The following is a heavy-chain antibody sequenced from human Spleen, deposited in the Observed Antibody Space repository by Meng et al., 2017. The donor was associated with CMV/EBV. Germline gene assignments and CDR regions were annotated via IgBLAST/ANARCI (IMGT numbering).Heavy chain of an antibody. D-gene: IGHD3/OR15-3a*01. CDR3: ARVGALDWSIFDY. J-gene: IGHJ4*02. CDR2: INHSGST. CDR1: SGSFTTYY. V-gene: IGHV4-34*01. Sequence: SETLSLTCALYSGSFTTYYWTWIRQPPGKGLEWIGEINHSGSTNYNPSLKSRVTISVDTSKNQFSLKLSSVTAADTAVYYCARVGALDWSIFDYWGQGTLVTVSS.